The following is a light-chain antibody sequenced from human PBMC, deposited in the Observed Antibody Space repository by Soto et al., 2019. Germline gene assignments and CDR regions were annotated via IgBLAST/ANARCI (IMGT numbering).Light chain of an antibody. CDR1: SSNIGSNT. V-gene: IGLV1-44*01. Sequence: QSVLTQPPSASGTPGQRVTISCSGSSSNIGSNTVNWYQQLPGTAPKLLIYSHNQRPSGVPDRFSVSKSGTSASLAISGLQSEDEAAYYCATWDDSLDGYVFGPGTKLTVL. J-gene: IGLJ1*01. CDR3: ATWDDSLDGYV. CDR2: SHN.